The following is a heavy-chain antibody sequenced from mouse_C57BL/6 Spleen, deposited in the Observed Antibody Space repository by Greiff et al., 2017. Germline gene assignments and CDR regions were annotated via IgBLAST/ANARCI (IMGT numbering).Heavy chain of an antibody. CDR3: AREGIYYDYEFAY. CDR2: INPNNGGT. CDR1: GYTFTDYN. Sequence: EVKLQESGPELVKPGASVKMSCKASGYTFTDYNMHWVKQSHGKSLEWIGYINPNNGGTSYNQKFKGKATLTVNKSSSTAYMELRSLTSEDSAVYYCAREGIYYDYEFAYWGQGTLVTVSA. V-gene: IGHV1-22*01. D-gene: IGHD2-4*01. J-gene: IGHJ3*01.